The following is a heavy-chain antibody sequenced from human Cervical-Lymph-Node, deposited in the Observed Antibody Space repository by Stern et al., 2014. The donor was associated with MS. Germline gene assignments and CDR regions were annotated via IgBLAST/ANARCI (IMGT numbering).Heavy chain of an antibody. J-gene: IGHJ6*02. D-gene: IGHD2-2*01. CDR3: ARDPGLRRVSTSWTETYYYYYGMDV. Sequence: QVQLQESGPGLVKPSETLSLTCSVSGGSVSSDNYCWSWIRQPPGKGLDWIGHICYSGSTNYHPSLNSRVTISVDTSKNQFSLNLNSVTAADTAVYFCARDPGLRRVSTSWTETYYYYYGMDVWGQGTTVTVSS. V-gene: IGHV4-61*01. CDR2: ICYSGST. CDR1: GGSVSSDNYC.